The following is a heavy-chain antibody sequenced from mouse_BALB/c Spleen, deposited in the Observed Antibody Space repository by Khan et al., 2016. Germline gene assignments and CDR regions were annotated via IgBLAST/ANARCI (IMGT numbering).Heavy chain of an antibody. J-gene: IGHJ2*01. CDR2: IDPANGNT. D-gene: IGHD1-1*01. CDR3: ATTVDY. CDR1: GFNIKDTY. V-gene: IGHV14-3*02. Sequence: VQLKESGAELVKPGASVKLSCTASGFNIKDTYMHWVKQRPEQGLEWIGRIDPANGNTKYDPKFQGKATITADTSSNTAYLQLSSLTSEDTAVYYCATTVDYWGQGTTLTVSS.